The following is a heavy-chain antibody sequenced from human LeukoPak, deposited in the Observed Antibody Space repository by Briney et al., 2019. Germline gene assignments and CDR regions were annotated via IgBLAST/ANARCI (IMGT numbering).Heavy chain of an antibody. CDR2: ISSSSSYI. CDR3: ARVGGSLSWSYLVYYMDV. J-gene: IGHJ6*03. D-gene: IGHD6-13*01. CDR1: GFTFSSYS. V-gene: IGHV3-21*01. Sequence: PGGSLRLSCAASGFTFSSYSMNWVRQAPGKGLEWVSSISSSSSYIYYADSVKGRFTISRDNAKNSLYLQMNSLRAEDTAVYYCARVGGSLSWSYLVYYMDVWGKGTTVTVSS.